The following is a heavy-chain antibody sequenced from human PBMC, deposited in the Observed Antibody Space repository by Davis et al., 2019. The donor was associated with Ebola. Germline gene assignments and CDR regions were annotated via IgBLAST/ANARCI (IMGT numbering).Heavy chain of an antibody. J-gene: IGHJ3*02. CDR2: ISAYNGNT. Sequence: AASVKVSCKASGFTFTSSAIQWVRQARGQRLEWIGWISAYNGNTNYAQKLQGRVTMTTDTSTSTAYMELRSLRSDDTAVYYCATENIGAFDIWGQGTMVTVSS. CDR3: ATENIGAFDI. CDR1: GFTFTSSA. V-gene: IGHV1-18*01.